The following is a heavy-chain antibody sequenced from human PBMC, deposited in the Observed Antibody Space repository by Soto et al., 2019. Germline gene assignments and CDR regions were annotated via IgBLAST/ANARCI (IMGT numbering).Heavy chain of an antibody. CDR2: IIPIFGTA. J-gene: IGHJ4*02. D-gene: IGHD3-22*01. Sequence: SVKVSCKASGGTFSSYAISWVRQAPGQGLEWMGGIIPIFGTANYAQKFQGRVTITADESTSTAYMELSSLRSEDTAVYYCAHGPYSSGYFSPPTYWGQGTLVTVSS. CDR1: GGTFSSYA. V-gene: IGHV1-69*13. CDR3: AHGPYSSGYFSPPTY.